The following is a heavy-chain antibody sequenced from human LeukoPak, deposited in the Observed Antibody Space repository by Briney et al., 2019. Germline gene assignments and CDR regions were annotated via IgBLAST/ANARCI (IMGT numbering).Heavy chain of an antibody. J-gene: IGHJ6*04. Sequence: GGSLRLSCVASGFIFSSYEMNWVRQAPGKGLEWVSYISSSGRTMYYADPVKGRFTISRDNAKNPLYLQMNSLRAEDTAVYYCAELGITMIGGVWGKGTTVTISS. CDR2: ISSSGRTM. CDR3: AELGITMIGGV. D-gene: IGHD3-10*02. V-gene: IGHV3-48*03. CDR1: GFIFSSYE.